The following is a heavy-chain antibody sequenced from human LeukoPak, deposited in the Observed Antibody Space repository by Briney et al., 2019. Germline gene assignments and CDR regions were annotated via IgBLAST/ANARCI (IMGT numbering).Heavy chain of an antibody. V-gene: IGHV4-39*01. CDR1: GGSISSSSYY. CDR3: ARTTGYRPVY. Sequence: SETLSLTCTVSGGSISSSSYYWGWIRQPPGTGREWIGSIYYSGSTYYNPSLKSRVTISVDTSKNQFSLKLSSVTAADTAVYYCARTTGYRPVYWGQGTLVTVSS. J-gene: IGHJ4*02. CDR2: IYYSGST. D-gene: IGHD6-13*01.